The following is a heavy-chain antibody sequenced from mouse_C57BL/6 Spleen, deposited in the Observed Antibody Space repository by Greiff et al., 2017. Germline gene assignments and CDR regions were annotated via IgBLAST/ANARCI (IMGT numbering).Heavy chain of an antibody. D-gene: IGHD5-1*01. CDR3: ARARTFVDWFAD. CDR2: IDPNSGGT. J-gene: IGHJ3*01. CDR1: GYTFNSYW. Sequence: VQLQQPGAELVKPGASVQLSCKASGYTFNSYWMHWVKQRPGRGLEWIGRIDPNSGGTKYNEKFKSKGTLTVDKPTSTAYMQLSSLTLEDAAVYFCARARTFVDWFADWGQGTLVTVSA. V-gene: IGHV1-72*01.